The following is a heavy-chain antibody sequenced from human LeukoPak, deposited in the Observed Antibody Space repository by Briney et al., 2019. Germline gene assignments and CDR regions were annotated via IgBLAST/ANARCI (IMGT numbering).Heavy chain of an antibody. V-gene: IGHV4-59*01. D-gene: IGHD3-22*01. CDR3: ARVAPAPYYYDSSGYYPYCFDY. J-gene: IGHJ4*02. Sequence: PSETLSLTCTVSGGSISSYYWSWIRQPPGKGLEWIGYIYYSGSTNYNPSLKSRVTISVDTSKNQFSLKLSSVTAADTAVYYCARVAPAPYYYDSSGYYPYCFDYWGQGTLVTVSS. CDR2: IYYSGST. CDR1: GGSISSYY.